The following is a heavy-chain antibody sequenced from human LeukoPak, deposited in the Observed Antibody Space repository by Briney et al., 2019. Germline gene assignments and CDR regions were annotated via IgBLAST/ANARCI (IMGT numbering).Heavy chain of an antibody. Sequence: GGSLRLSCAASGFTFSNDGMSWVRQAPGKGLEWVSSISGSGGTTYYADSVKGRFTISRDNSKNTLYLQMNSLRAEDTAIYYCAKAEENSGNDFPFHHWGQGTQVTVSS. CDR1: GFTFSNDG. J-gene: IGHJ1*01. V-gene: IGHV3-23*01. CDR2: ISGSGGTT. D-gene: IGHD1-26*01. CDR3: AKAEENSGNDFPFHH.